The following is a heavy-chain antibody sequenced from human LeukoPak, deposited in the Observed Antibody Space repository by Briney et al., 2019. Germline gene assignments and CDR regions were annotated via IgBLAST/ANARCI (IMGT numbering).Heavy chain of an antibody. J-gene: IGHJ4*02. D-gene: IGHD4-17*01. CDR2: IYHSGST. Sequence: SETLSLTCAVSGGSISSSNWWSWVRQPPGKGLEWIGEIYHSGSTNYNPSLKSRVTISVDTSKNQFSLKLSSVTAADTAVYYCARVRYGDYPDYWGQGTLVTVSS. CDR1: GGSISSSNW. V-gene: IGHV4-4*02. CDR3: ARVRYGDYPDY.